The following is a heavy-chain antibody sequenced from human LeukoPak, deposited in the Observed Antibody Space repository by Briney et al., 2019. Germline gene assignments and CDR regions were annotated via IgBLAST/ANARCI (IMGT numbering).Heavy chain of an antibody. J-gene: IGHJ4*02. CDR1: GFTFSSYV. V-gene: IGHV3-30*02. D-gene: IGHD3-22*01. CDR3: AKGTEDYYYDSSGYYYLDH. CDR2: IRYDGSDK. Sequence: GGSLRLSCAASGFTFSSYVMHWVRQAPGKGLEWVAYIRYDGSDKYYADSVKGRFTISSDNPKNTLCLQMSSLRAEDTAVYHCAKGTEDYYYDSSGYYYLDHWGQGTLVTVSS.